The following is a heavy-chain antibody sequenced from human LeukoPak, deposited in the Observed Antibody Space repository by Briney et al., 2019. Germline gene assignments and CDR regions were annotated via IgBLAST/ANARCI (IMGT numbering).Heavy chain of an antibody. CDR1: GGSISTSSYY. J-gene: IGHJ5*02. V-gene: IGHV4-39*07. CDR3: ARGGRYCSGGSCSNWFDP. CDR2: IYYSGST. D-gene: IGHD2-15*01. Sequence: PSETLSLTCTVSGGSISTSSYYWGWVRQPPGKGLEWIGSIYYSGSTYYNPSLKSRVTISVDTSKNQFSLKLSSVTAADTAVYYCARGGRYCSGGSCSNWFDPWGQGTLVTVSS.